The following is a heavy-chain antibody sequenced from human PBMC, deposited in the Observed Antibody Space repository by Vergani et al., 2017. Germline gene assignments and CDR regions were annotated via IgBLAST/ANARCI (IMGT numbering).Heavy chain of an antibody. CDR3: ARLIDPYSSSAYYYYYYYMDV. D-gene: IGHD6-13*01. CDR2: IYYSGST. V-gene: IGHV4-39*01. Sequence: QLQLQESGPGLVKPSETLSLTCTVSGGSISSSSYSWGWIRQPPGKGLEWIGSIYYSGSTYYNPSLKSRVTISVDTSKNQFSLKLSSVTAADTAVYYCARLIDPYSSSAYYYYYYYMDVWGEGSSVTVSS. CDR1: GGSISSSSYS. J-gene: IGHJ6*03.